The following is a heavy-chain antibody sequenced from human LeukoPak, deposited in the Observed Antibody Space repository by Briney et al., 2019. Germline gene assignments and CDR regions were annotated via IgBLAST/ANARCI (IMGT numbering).Heavy chain of an antibody. D-gene: IGHD4-23*01. CDR3: ARDNYGGIDY. CDR2: IYYSGST. V-gene: IGHV4-61*01. J-gene: IGHJ4*02. CDR1: GGSVSSGSYY. Sequence: SGPGLVDPSETLSLTCTVSGGSVSSGSYYWTWIRQPPAKGLEWIGYIYYSGSTNYNPSLKSRVTISVDTSKNQFSLKLSSVTAADTAVYYCARDNYGGIDYWGQGTLVTVSS.